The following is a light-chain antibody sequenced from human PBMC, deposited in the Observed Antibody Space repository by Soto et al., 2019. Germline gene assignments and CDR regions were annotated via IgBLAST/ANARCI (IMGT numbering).Light chain of an antibody. CDR3: SSYAGSSNV. CDR1: SSDVGGYNY. CDR2: EVN. Sequence: QSALTQPPSASGSPGQSVAISCTGTSSDVGGYNYVSWYQQHPGKAPKLMIYEVNKRPSGVPDRFSGSKSGNTASLTVSGLQVEDEADYYCSSYAGSSNVFGTGT. V-gene: IGLV2-8*01. J-gene: IGLJ1*01.